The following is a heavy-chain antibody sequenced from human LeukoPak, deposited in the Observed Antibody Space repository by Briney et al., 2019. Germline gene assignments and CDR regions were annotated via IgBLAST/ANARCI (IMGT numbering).Heavy chain of an antibody. Sequence: PSETLSLTCAVYGGSFSDYYWSWIRQPPGKGLEWIGENNHSGSTNYNPSLKSRVTISVDTSKKQFSLKLRSVTAADTAVYYCASVPFRDGHLPNYFDYWGQGTLVTVSS. CDR1: GGSFSDYY. CDR3: ASVPFRDGHLPNYFDY. D-gene: IGHD2-8*01. CDR2: NNHSGST. V-gene: IGHV4-34*01. J-gene: IGHJ4*02.